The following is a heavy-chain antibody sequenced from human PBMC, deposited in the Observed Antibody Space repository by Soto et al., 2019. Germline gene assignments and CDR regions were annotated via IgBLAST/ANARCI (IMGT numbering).Heavy chain of an antibody. CDR1: GGSISSYY. V-gene: IGHV4-59*01. CDR3: ARDGMVRGVIGHWFDP. D-gene: IGHD3-10*01. J-gene: IGHJ5*02. Sequence: SETLSLTCTVSGGSISSYYWSWIRQPPGKGLEWIGYIYYSGSTNYNPSLKSRVTISVDTSKNQFSLKLSSVTAADTAVYYCARDGMVRGVIGHWFDPRGQGTLGTVSS. CDR2: IYYSGST.